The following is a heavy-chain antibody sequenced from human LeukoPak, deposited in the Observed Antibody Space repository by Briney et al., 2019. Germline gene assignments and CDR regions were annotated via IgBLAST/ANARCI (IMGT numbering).Heavy chain of an antibody. CDR2: ISYSGDT. V-gene: IGHV4-34*01. D-gene: IGHD6-13*01. CDR3: ARVREQQASPPYNWFDP. CDR1: GGSLSGYY. J-gene: IGHJ5*02. Sequence: SETLSPTCGVYGGSLSGYYWSWIRQPPGKGLEWIGDISYSGDTNYNPSLKSRVTISVDTSKNQFSLKLSSVTAADTAVYYCARVREQQASPPYNWFDPWGQGTLVTVSS.